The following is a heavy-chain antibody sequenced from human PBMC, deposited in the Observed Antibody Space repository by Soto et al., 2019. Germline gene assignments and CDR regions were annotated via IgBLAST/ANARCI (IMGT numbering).Heavy chain of an antibody. J-gene: IGHJ6*02. CDR3: ARVSFVFALGAPYYYYYGMDV. V-gene: IGHV1-69*13. CDR1: GGTISIYA. D-gene: IGHD6-13*01. Sequence: SVNVSCKTSGGTISIYAISWVRQAPGQGLEWMGGIIPIFGTANYAQKFQGRVTITADESTSTAYMELSSLRSVDTATYYCARVSFVFALGAPYYYYYGMDVWGQGTTVTVSS. CDR2: IIPIFGTA.